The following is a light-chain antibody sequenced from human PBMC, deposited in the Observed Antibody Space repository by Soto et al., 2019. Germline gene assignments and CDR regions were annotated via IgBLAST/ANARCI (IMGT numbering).Light chain of an antibody. V-gene: IGKV1-8*01. CDR2: AAS. Sequence: AIRMTQSPSSFSASTGDRVTITCRASQGISSYLAWYQQKPGKAPKLLIYAASTLQSGVPSRFSGSGSGTDFTLTISCLQSEDFATYYCQHYYSYLWTFGQGTKVEIK. CDR1: QGISSY. CDR3: QHYYSYLWT. J-gene: IGKJ1*01.